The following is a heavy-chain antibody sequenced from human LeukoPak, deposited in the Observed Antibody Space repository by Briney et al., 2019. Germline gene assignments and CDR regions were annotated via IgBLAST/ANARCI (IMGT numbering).Heavy chain of an antibody. CDR2: INHSGST. V-gene: IGHV4-34*01. Sequence: SETLSLTCAVYGGSFSGYYWSWIRQPPGKGLEWIGEINHSGSTNYNPSLKSRVTISVDTSKNQFSLKLSSVTAADTAVYYCARRWGSGRYYSNYYGMDVWGQGTTVPVSS. CDR3: ARRWGSGRYYSNYYGMDV. CDR1: GGSFSGYY. J-gene: IGHJ6*02. D-gene: IGHD3-10*01.